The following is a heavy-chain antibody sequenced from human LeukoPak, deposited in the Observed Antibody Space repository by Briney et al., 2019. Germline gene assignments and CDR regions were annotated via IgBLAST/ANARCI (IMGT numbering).Heavy chain of an antibody. CDR1: GFTFSSYW. D-gene: IGHD1-26*01. CDR2: IKQDGSEK. V-gene: IGHV3-7*01. Sequence: GGSLRLSCAASGFTFSSYWVSWVRQAPGKGLEWVANIKQDGSEKYYVDSVKGRFTISRDNAKNSLYLQMNSLRAEDTAVYYCASPWGSRDYWGQGTLVTVSS. CDR3: ASPWGSRDY. J-gene: IGHJ4*02.